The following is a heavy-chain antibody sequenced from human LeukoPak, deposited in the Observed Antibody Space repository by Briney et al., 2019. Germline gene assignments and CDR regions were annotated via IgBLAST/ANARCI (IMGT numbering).Heavy chain of an antibody. CDR2: INWNGDSR. CDR1: GFKFDDYG. D-gene: IGHD3-22*01. CDR3: ARGPTMKMDV. J-gene: IGHJ6*04. Sequence: GGSLRLSCTASGFKFDDYGMTWVRQAPGKGLEWVSDINWNGDSRGYAHSVRGRFTIYRDNSKNSLYLQMNSLRAEDTAVYYCARGPTMKMDVWGKGTTVTVSS. V-gene: IGHV3-20*04.